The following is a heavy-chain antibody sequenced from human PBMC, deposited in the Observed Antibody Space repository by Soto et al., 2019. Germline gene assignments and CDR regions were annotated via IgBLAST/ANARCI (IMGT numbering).Heavy chain of an antibody. V-gene: IGHV3-7*01. Sequence: VQLVESGGGLVQPGGSLRLSCAASGFTFSSYWMSWVRQAPGKGLEWVANIKQDGSEKYYVDSVKGRFTISRDNAKNSLYLQMNSLRAEDTAVYYCARDPRYIPRADETIDYWGQGTLVTVSS. D-gene: IGHD2-2*02. CDR3: ARDPRYIPRADETIDY. CDR2: IKQDGSEK. CDR1: GFTFSSYW. J-gene: IGHJ4*02.